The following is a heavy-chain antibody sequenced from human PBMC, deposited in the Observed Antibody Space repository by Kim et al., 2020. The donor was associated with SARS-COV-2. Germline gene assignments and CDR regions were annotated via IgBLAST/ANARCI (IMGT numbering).Heavy chain of an antibody. CDR3: ARVYFDSSTYLNFDY. D-gene: IGHD3-22*01. J-gene: IGHJ4*02. V-gene: IGHV4-31*02. Sequence: PSLKGRVTRSVDTSKNQFSRKLSSVTAADTAVYYCARVYFDSSTYLNFDYWGQGTLVTVSS.